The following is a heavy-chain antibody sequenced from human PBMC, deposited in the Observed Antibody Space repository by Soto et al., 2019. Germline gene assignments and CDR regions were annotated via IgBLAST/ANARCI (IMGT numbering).Heavy chain of an antibody. V-gene: IGHV3-23*01. CDR1: GFTFSSYA. CDR2: ISGSGGST. CDR3: AKVVERFLEWLLFDY. D-gene: IGHD3-3*01. Sequence: PGGSLRLSCAASGFTFSSYAMSWVRQAPGKGLEWVSAISGSGGSTYYADSVKGRFTISRDNSKNTLYLQMNSLRAEDTAVYYCAKVVERFLEWLLFDYWGQGTLVTVSS. J-gene: IGHJ4*02.